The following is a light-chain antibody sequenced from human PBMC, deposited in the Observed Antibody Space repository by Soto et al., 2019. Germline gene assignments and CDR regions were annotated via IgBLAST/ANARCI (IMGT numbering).Light chain of an antibody. V-gene: IGKV4-1*01. Sequence: DIVMTQSPDSLAVSLGERATINCKSNQSLLYSSNNKNYLAWYQQKPGQPPKLLIYWSSTRESGVPDRFSGSGSGTDFTLTISSLQAEDVAVYYCQQYYSRPYMYTFGQWTKLEIK. CDR1: QSLLYSSNNKNY. CDR3: QQYYSRPYMYT. CDR2: WSS. J-gene: IGKJ2*01.